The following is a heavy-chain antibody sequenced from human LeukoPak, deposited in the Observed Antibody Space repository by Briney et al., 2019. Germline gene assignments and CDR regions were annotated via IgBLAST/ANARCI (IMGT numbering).Heavy chain of an antibody. V-gene: IGHV3-30*02. CDR2: IRYDGSTK. CDR1: GFTFSSYG. Sequence: GESLRLSCAASGFTFSSYGMHWVRQAPGKGLEWVAFIRYDGSTKYYADSVKGRFTISRDNSKNTLYLQMNSLRAEDTAVYYCANYPSSWYPTADYYYYMDVWGKGTTVTVSS. D-gene: IGHD6-13*01. CDR3: ANYPSSWYPTADYYYYMDV. J-gene: IGHJ6*03.